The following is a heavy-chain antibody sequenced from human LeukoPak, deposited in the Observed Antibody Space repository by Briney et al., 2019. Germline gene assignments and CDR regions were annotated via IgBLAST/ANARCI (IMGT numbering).Heavy chain of an antibody. V-gene: IGHV3-21*01. Sequence: PGGSLRLSCAASGFTFSSYSMNWVRQAPGKGLEWGSSISSRSSYIYYADSVKGRFTISRDNAKNSLYLQMNSLRAEDTAVYYCARGEELRYFDWLLSAQDRSFYYFDYWGQGTLVTVSS. J-gene: IGHJ4*02. CDR1: GFTFSSYS. D-gene: IGHD3-9*01. CDR2: ISSRSSYI. CDR3: ARGEELRYFDWLLSAQDRSFYYFDY.